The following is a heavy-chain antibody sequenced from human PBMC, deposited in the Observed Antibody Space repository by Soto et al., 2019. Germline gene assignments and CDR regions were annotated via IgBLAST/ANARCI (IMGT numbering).Heavy chain of an antibody. J-gene: IGHJ3*02. Sequence: SQTLSLTCAISGDSASSNSAAWNWIRQSPSRGLEWLGRTYYRSKWYNDYAVSVKSRITISPDTSKNQFSLQLNSVTPEDTAVYYCARVWAHDLAEDAFDIWGQGTMVTVSS. CDR3: ARVWAHDLAEDAFDI. V-gene: IGHV6-1*01. D-gene: IGHD3-16*01. CDR2: TYYRSKWYN. CDR1: GDSASSNSAA.